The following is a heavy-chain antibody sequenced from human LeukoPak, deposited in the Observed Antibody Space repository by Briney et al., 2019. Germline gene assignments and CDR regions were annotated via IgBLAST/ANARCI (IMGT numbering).Heavy chain of an antibody. CDR3: ARDLDTAMAPGYFDY. J-gene: IGHJ4*02. Sequence: SGTLSLTCAVSGGSISTSNWWSWVRQPPGKGLEWIGEIYHSGSTNYNPSLKSRVTISVDKSKNQFSLKLSSVTAADTAVYYCARDLDTAMAPGYFDYWGQGTLVTVSS. CDR1: GGSISTSNW. CDR2: IYHSGST. D-gene: IGHD5-18*01. V-gene: IGHV4-4*02.